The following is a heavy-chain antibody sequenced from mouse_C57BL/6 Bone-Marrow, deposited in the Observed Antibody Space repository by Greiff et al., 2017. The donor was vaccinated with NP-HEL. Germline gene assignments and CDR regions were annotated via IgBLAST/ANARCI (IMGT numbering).Heavy chain of an antibody. CDR2: ITVKSDNYGA. Sequence: VQLVETGGGLVRPGNSLKLSCVTSGFTFSNHRMHWLRQPPGKRLEWIAVITVKSDNYGANYAESVKGRFIISREDSKSSVYREMNRLRAVDTATYFCSRSCPYWYFDVWGTGTTVTVSS. V-gene: IGHV13-2*01. J-gene: IGHJ1*03. CDR1: GFTFSNHR. CDR3: SRSCPYWYFDV.